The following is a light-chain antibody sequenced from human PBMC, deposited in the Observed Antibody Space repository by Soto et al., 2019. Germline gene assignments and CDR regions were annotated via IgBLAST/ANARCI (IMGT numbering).Light chain of an antibody. V-gene: IGKV1-12*01. CDR2: GAS. CDR3: QQIDSFPYS. Sequence: DIHMTQSPSYLSASVGDRVTITCRASQDIKDWLAWYQQKPGKAPKLLIYGASSLQSGVPPRFSGSGSETNFTLTISSLQPEDFAAYYCQQIDSFPYSFGQGTNLDIK. CDR1: QDIKDW. J-gene: IGKJ2*03.